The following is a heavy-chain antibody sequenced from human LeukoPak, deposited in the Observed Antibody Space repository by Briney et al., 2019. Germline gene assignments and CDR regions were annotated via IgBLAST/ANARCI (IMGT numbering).Heavy chain of an antibody. V-gene: IGHV1-69*01. D-gene: IGHD3-3*01. CDR1: GGTFSSYA. J-gene: IGHJ4*02. Sequence: SVKVSCKASGGTFSSYAISWVRQTPGQGLEWMGGIIPIFGTANYAQKFQGRVTITADESTSTAYMELNSLRAEDTAVYYCARGGRFLEWLPLGGWGQGTLVTVSS. CDR2: IIPIFGTA. CDR3: ARGGRFLEWLPLGG.